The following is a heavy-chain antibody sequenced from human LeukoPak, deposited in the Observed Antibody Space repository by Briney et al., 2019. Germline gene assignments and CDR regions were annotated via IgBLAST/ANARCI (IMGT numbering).Heavy chain of an antibody. CDR3: AGDKTTGGWYEFDY. D-gene: IGHD6-19*01. V-gene: IGHV3-23*01. CDR2: ISGDGT. CDR1: GFTFSVYG. J-gene: IGHJ4*02. Sequence: GGTLRLSCAASGFTFSVYGMSWVRQAPGKGLEWVSAISGDGTHYADSVKGRFTISRDTSKNTVSLQMNSLRAEDTAVYYCAGDKTTGGWYEFDYWGQGTLVTVSS.